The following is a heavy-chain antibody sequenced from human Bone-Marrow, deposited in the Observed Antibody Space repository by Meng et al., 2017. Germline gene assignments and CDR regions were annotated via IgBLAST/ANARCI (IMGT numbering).Heavy chain of an antibody. J-gene: IGHJ3*02. Sequence: ASVKVSCKASGYTFTGYYMHWVRQAPGQGLEWMGWINPNSGGTNYAQKFQGRVTMTRDTSISTAYMELSRLRSDDTAVYYCARGGAGEYYYDSSGYYSAFDIWGQGTMVTVSS. V-gene: IGHV1-2*02. D-gene: IGHD3-22*01. CDR3: ARGGAGEYYYDSSGYYSAFDI. CDR2: INPNSGGT. CDR1: GYTFTGYY.